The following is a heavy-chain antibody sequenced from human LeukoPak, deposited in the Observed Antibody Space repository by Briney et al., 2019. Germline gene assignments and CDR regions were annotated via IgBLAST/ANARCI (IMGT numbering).Heavy chain of an antibody. CDR2: ISYDGSNK. D-gene: IGHD2-15*01. V-gene: IGHV3-30*18. CDR1: GFTFSTYW. CDR3: VKDHCSGGSCHSFDF. J-gene: IGHJ4*02. Sequence: PGGSLRLSCAASGFTFSTYWMHWVRQAPVKGLEWVAFISYDGSNKNYADSVKGRSSISRDNSEKTVYLQMGSLRVEDTSVYYCVKDHCSGGSCHSFDFWGQGTLVIVSS.